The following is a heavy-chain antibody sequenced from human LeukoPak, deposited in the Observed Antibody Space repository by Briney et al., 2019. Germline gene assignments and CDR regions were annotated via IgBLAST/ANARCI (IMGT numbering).Heavy chain of an antibody. Sequence: GESLKISCKGSGYRFTSYWIHWVRQMPGKGLEWMGNVYPGDSDTRYSPSFQGQVTISADKSITTTYLQWNSLKASDTAIYYCARQLDYGGFGAFGIWGQGTMVTVSS. CDR1: GYRFTSYW. J-gene: IGHJ3*02. CDR2: VYPGDSDT. D-gene: IGHD4-23*01. CDR3: ARQLDYGGFGAFGI. V-gene: IGHV5-51*01.